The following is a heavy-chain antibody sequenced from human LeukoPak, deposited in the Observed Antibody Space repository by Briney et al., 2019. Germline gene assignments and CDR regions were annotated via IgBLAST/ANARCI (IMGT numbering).Heavy chain of an antibody. V-gene: IGHV3-23*02. CDR2: ISSSAVIT. D-gene: IGHD6-19*01. J-gene: IGHJ4*02. CDR3: ARSRRGWYNFDY. CDR1: GFTLRIYA. Sequence: GGSLRLSCAASGFTLRIYAMRWGRHAPGKGLGWGSAISSSAVITYYRDSLKGCVTLSRDNSKKTLYRQMSSVRAEDTAVYYCARSRRGWYNFDYWGQGTLVTVSS.